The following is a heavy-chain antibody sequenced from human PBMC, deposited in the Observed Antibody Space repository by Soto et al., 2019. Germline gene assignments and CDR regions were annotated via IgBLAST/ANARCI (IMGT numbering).Heavy chain of an antibody. Sequence: ASVKVSCKASGYTFTSYYMHWVRQAPGQGLEWMGIINPSGGGTSYAQKFQGRVTMTRDTSTSTVYMELSSLRSEDTAVYYCARDGCGGDCYDYYYYGMDVWGQGTTVTVSS. J-gene: IGHJ6*02. D-gene: IGHD2-21*02. V-gene: IGHV1-46*01. CDR2: INPSGGGT. CDR1: GYTFTSYY. CDR3: ARDGCGGDCYDYYYYGMDV.